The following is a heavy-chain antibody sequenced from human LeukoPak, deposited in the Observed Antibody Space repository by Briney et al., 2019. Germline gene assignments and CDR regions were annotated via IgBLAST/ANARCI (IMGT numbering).Heavy chain of an antibody. CDR1: GFTFSSYW. D-gene: IGHD3-22*01. J-gene: IGHJ3*02. V-gene: IGHV3-74*01. CDR3: AMYYYDSSGYFGDAFDI. Sequence: GGSLRLSCAASGFTFSSYWMHWVRQAPGKGLVWVSRINSDGSSTSYADSVKGRFTISRDNAKNTLYLQMNSLRAEDTAVYYCAMYYYDSSGYFGDAFDIWGQGTMVTVSS. CDR2: INSDGSST.